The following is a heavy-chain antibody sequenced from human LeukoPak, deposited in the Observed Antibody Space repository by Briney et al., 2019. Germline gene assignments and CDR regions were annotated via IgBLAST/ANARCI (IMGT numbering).Heavy chain of an antibody. J-gene: IGHJ5*02. CDR2: VSYSGST. CDR3: ARGLGSGSYYNVGDWFDP. Sequence: SETLSLTCTVSGGSITSNYWSWIRQPPRKGLELIGDVSYSGSTNSNPSLKSRVTISVDTSKNQFSLKLSSVTAADTAVYYCARGLGSGSYYNVGDWFDPWGQGTLVTVSS. V-gene: IGHV4-59*12. CDR1: GGSITSNY. D-gene: IGHD3-10*01.